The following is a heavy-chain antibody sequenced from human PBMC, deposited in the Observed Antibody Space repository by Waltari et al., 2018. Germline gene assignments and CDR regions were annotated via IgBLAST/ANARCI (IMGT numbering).Heavy chain of an antibody. CDR3: AKGYSSGWYVDY. V-gene: IGHV3-23*03. Sequence: EVQLLESGGGLVQPGVSLRLSCAASGFTFSSYAMSWVRQAPGKGLEWVSVIYSGGSTYYADSVKGRFTISRDNSKNTLYLQMNSLRAEDTAVYYCAKGYSSGWYVDYWGQGTLVTVSS. CDR2: IYSGGST. CDR1: GFTFSSYA. D-gene: IGHD6-19*01. J-gene: IGHJ4*02.